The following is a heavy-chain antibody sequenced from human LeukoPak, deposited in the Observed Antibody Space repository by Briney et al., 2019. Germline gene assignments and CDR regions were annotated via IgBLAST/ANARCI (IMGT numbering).Heavy chain of an antibody. CDR3: ARDRGRSSSSWLKYYFDY. J-gene: IGHJ4*02. D-gene: IGHD6-13*01. Sequence: ASVTVSCKASGYTFTIYGISWVRQAPGQGLEWMGWISAYNGNTNYAQKLQGRVTITTDTSTSTAYMELRSLRSDDTAVYYCARDRGRSSSSWLKYYFDYWGQGTLVTVSS. CDR2: ISAYNGNT. V-gene: IGHV1-18*01. CDR1: GYTFTIYG.